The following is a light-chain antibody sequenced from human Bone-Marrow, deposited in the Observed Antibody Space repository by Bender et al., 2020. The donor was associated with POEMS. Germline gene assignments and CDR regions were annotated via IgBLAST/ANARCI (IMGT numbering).Light chain of an antibody. CDR3: QSADSSRGYV. Sequence: SYELTQPPSVSVSPGQTARITCSGDALPKQYAYWYQQKPGQAPVLVIYKDSERPSGIPERFSGSSSGTTVTLTISGVQAEDEADYYCQSADSSRGYVFGSGTKVTVL. V-gene: IGLV3-25*03. CDR2: KDS. CDR1: ALPKQY. J-gene: IGLJ1*01.